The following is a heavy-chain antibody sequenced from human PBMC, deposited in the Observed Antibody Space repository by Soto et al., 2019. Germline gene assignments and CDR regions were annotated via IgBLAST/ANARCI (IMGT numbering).Heavy chain of an antibody. CDR1: GFTFSSYA. J-gene: IGHJ4*02. CDR2: ISYDGSNK. V-gene: IGHV3-30-3*01. CDR3: ARDYSRGVWVCDY. Sequence: QVQLVESGGGVVQPGRSLRLSCAASGFTFSSYAMHWVRQAPGKGLEWVAVISYDGSNKYYADSVKGRFTISRDNSKNTLYLQMNSLRAEDTAVYYCARDYSRGVWVCDYWGQGTLVTVSS. D-gene: IGHD3-10*01.